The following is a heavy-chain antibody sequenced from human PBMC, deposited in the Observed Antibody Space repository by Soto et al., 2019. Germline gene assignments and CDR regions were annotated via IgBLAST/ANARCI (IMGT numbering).Heavy chain of an antibody. D-gene: IGHD6-13*01. CDR3: ARHPERIAQIGWFDP. V-gene: IGHV3-48*01. J-gene: IGHJ5*02. Sequence: EVQLVESGGGLVQPGGSLRLSCAASGFTFSSYSMNLVRQAPGKGLEWVSYISSSSSTIYYADSVKGRFTISTDNAKNSLNLQMNSLRAEDTAVYYCARHPERIAQIGWFDPWGQGTLVTVSS. CDR1: GFTFSSYS. CDR2: ISSSSSTI.